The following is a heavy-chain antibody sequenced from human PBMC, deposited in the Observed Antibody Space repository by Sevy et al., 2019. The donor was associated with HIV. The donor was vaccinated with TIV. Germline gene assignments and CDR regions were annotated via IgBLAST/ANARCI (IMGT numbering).Heavy chain of an antibody. CDR3: ARTPIVQITGSKDLYFDS. J-gene: IGHJ4*02. V-gene: IGHV1-69*13. D-gene: IGHD2-8*01. CDR2: IIPVFGTT. Sequence: ASVKVSCKASGGTFSKYALSWVRQAPGQGLEWMGGIIPVFGTTNSAQKFQGRVTISADESRSTVYMELSGLRSADTAIYYCARTPIVQITGSKDLYFDSWGQGTLVTVSS. CDR1: GGTFSKYA.